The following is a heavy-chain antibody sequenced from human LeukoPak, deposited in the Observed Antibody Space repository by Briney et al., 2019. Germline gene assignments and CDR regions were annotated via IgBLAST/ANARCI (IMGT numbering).Heavy chain of an antibody. J-gene: IGHJ4*02. CDR1: GFTLGNYA. V-gene: IGHV3-30*15. CDR3: TRGPATDYYDTSGYCDY. CDR2: ISFDGKNK. Sequence: PGRSLRLSCAASGFTLGNYAMHWVRQAPGKGLEWVTNISFDGKNKHYVGSVKGRFTISRDNSKNTLYLQMSTLRPEDTAVYYCTRGPATDYYDTSGYCDYWGQGTLVSVSS. D-gene: IGHD3-22*01.